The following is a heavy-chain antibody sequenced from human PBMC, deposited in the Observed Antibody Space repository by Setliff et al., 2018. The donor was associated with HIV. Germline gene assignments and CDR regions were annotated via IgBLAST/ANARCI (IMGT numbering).Heavy chain of an antibody. Sequence: PGGSLRLSCAASGFIFGTYDMHWVRQVAGKGLEWVSAMGLLGDTYYADSVKGRFTIDRDNSKNTLYLQVNSLRPEDTAVYYCARSSPADSYGDWDLWGQGTLVTVAS. J-gene: IGHJ5*02. D-gene: IGHD2-2*01. CDR1: GFIFGTYD. CDR3: ARSSPADSYGDWDL. CDR2: MGLLGDT. V-gene: IGHV3-13*01.